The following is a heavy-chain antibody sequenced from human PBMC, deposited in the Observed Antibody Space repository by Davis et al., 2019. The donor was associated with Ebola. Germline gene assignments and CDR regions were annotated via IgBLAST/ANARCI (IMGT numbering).Heavy chain of an antibody. CDR3: AKGTVVVGPGWFDP. J-gene: IGHJ5*02. Sequence: GGSLRLSCAASGFTFSSYSMNWVRQAPGKGLEWVSSISSSSSYIYYADSVKGRFTISRDNSKNTLYLQMNSLRAEDTAVYYCAKGTVVVGPGWFDPWGQGTLVTVSS. CDR1: GFTFSSYS. D-gene: IGHD2-15*01. CDR2: ISSSSSYI. V-gene: IGHV3-21*04.